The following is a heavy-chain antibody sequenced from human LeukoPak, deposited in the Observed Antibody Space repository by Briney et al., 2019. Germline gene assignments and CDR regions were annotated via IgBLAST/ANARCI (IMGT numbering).Heavy chain of an antibody. CDR3: AKDPSIVVVVAATARYGMDV. V-gene: IGHV3-21*01. D-gene: IGHD2-15*01. J-gene: IGHJ6*02. Sequence: GGSLRLSCAASGFTFSSYSMNWVRQAPGKGLEWVSSISSSSSYIYYADSVKGRFTISRDNAKNSLCLQMNSLRAEDTAVYYCAKDPSIVVVVAATARYGMDVWGQGTTVTVSS. CDR2: ISSSSSYI. CDR1: GFTFSSYS.